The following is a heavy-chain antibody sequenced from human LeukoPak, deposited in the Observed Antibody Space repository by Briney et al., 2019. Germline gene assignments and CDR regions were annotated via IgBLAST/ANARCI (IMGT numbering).Heavy chain of an antibody. CDR1: GGSFSGYY. J-gene: IGHJ4*02. V-gene: IGHV4-34*01. CDR3: AISGYDFDY. CDR2: INHSGST. D-gene: IGHD5-12*01. Sequence: PSETLSLTCAVYGGSFSGYYWSWIRQPPGKGLEWIGEINHSGSTSYNPSLKSRVTISVDTSKNQFSLKLSSVTAADTAVYYCAISGYDFDYWGQGTLVTVSS.